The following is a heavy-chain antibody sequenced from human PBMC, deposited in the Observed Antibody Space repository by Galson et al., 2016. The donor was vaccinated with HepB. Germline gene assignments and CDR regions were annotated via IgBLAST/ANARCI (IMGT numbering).Heavy chain of an antibody. D-gene: IGHD3-3*01. CDR2: IYPGDSDT. V-gene: IGHV5-51*01. CDR1: GYTFNIYW. J-gene: IGHJ6*02. Sequence: QSGAEVKQPGESLKISCKTSGYTFNIYWIAWVRQMPGTGPAWMGIIYPGDSDTRYSPSFQGQVTISADKSISTAYLQWSSLKASDTAMFYCARVFWPPHRGRYYYGMDVWGQGTTVTVSS. CDR3: ARVFWPPHRGRYYYGMDV.